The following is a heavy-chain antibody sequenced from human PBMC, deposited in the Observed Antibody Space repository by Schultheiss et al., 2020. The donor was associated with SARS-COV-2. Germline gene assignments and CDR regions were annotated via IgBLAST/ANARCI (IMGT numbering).Heavy chain of an antibody. CDR1: GGSISSGGYY. CDR3: ARVDTSGWSNWFDP. V-gene: IGHV4-31*03. D-gene: IGHD6-19*01. CDR2: IYYSGST. Sequence: SQTLSLTCTLSGGSISSGGYYWSWNRQHPGKGLEWIGYIYYSGSTYYNPSLKSRVTISVDTSKNQFSLKLSSVTAADAAVYYCARVDTSGWSNWFDPWGQAISLTVSS. J-gene: IGHJ5*02.